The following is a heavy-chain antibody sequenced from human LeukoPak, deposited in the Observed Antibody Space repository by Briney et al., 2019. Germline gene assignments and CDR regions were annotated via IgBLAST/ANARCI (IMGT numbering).Heavy chain of an antibody. D-gene: IGHD3-10*01. CDR1: GVSISSYY. V-gene: IGHV4-4*07. Sequence: SETLSLTCTVSGVSISSYYWSWIRQPAGKGLEWIVRIYTSGSTNYNPSLKSRVAMSVDTSKNQFYLKLSSVTAADTAVYYCARDPTGAYYYGSGSYLYFDYWGQGTLVTVSS. CDR3: ARDPTGAYYYGSGSYLYFDY. J-gene: IGHJ4*02. CDR2: IYTSGST.